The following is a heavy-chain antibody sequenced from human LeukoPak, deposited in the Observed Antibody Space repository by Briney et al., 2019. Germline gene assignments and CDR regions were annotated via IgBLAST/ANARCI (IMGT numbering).Heavy chain of an antibody. CDR3: ASPGPGLLEWLLKY. J-gene: IGHJ4*02. D-gene: IGHD3-3*01. V-gene: IGHV7-4-1*02. CDR2: INTNTGNP. CDR1: GYTFASYA. Sequence: ASVKVSCKASGYTFASYAMNWVRQAPGQGLEWMGWINTNTGNPTYAQGFTGRFVFSLDTSVSTAYLQISSLKAEDTAVYYCASPGPGLLEWLLKYWGQGTLVTVSS.